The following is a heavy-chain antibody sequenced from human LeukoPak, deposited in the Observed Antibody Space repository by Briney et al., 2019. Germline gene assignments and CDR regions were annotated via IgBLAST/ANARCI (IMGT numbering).Heavy chain of an antibody. CDR1: GFTFSDYG. Sequence: GGSLRLSCAASGFTFSDYGMHWVRQAPGEGLEWVSSISSSSSYIYYADSVKGRFTISRDNAQNSLYLQMNSLRAEDTAVYYCTRGSEWTSGVSDYWGQGTLVTVSS. V-gene: IGHV3-21*01. J-gene: IGHJ4*02. CDR2: ISSSSSYI. D-gene: IGHD3-3*01. CDR3: TRGSEWTSGVSDY.